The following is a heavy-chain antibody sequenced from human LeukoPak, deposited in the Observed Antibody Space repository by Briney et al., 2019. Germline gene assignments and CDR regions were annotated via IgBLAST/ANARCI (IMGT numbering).Heavy chain of an antibody. Sequence: SETLSLTCTVSGGSLSSYYWSWIRQPPRKGLQWIGYTHYTGSTNYNPSLKSRVTISVNTSKNQFSLKLSSVTAADTAVYYCARVEEGYGSGRRENYYYYYMDVWGKGTTVTISS. CDR1: GGSLSSYY. CDR3: ARVEEGYGSGRRENYYYYYMDV. D-gene: IGHD3-10*01. V-gene: IGHV4-59*01. CDR2: THYTGST. J-gene: IGHJ6*03.